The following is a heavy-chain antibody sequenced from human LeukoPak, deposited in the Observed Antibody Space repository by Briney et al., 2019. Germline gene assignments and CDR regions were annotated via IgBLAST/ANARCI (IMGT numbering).Heavy chain of an antibody. J-gene: IGHJ6*03. CDR2: ISAYNGNT. D-gene: IGHD4-11*01. CDR1: GYTFTSYG. Sequence: ASVKVSCKASGYTFTSYGISWVRQAPGQGLEWMGWISAYNGNTNYAQKLQGRVTMTTDTSTSTAYMELRSLRSDDTAVYYCARDRSNYLYYYYYMDVWGKGTTVTVSS. CDR3: ARDRSNYLYYYYYMDV. V-gene: IGHV1-18*01.